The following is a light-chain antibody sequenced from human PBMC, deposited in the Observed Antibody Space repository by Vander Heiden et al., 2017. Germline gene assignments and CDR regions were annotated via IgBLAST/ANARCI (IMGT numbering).Light chain of an antibody. CDR2: GAS. Sequence: EIVLTQSPGTLSLSPGERATLSCRVSQSIRNTYLGWYQQKPGQAPRLLIYGASSRATGIQDRFSGSGSGTDFTRTISRLEPEDFAGYDGQQAKTFGQGTKVEIK. V-gene: IGKV3-20*01. CDR1: QSIRNTY. CDR3: QQAKT. J-gene: IGKJ1*01.